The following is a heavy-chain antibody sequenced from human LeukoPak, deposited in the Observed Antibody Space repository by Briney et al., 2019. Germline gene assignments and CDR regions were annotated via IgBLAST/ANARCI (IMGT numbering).Heavy chain of an antibody. CDR2: IYSSGST. V-gene: IGHV4-4*07. Sequence: SETLSLTCTVSGGSINSDYWSWIRQPAGKGLEWIGRIYSSGSTNYNPSLKSRVTMSVDTSKNQFSLKLTSVTAADTAVYYCARDVYYGSGHDYWGQGTLVTVSS. D-gene: IGHD3-10*01. CDR1: GGSINSDY. J-gene: IGHJ4*02. CDR3: ARDVYYGSGHDY.